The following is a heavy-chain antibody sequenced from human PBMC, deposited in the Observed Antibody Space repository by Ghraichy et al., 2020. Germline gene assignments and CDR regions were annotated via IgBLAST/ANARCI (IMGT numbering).Heavy chain of an antibody. CDR2: IYYSGST. V-gene: IGHV4-39*01. CDR1: GGSISSSSYY. Sequence: GALSLTCTVSGGSISSSSYYWGWIRQPPGKGLEWIGSIYYSGSTYYNPSLKSRVTISVDTSKNQFSLKLSSVTAADTAVYYCARLPGNIVVVTAIIGYYFDYWGQGTLVTVSS. D-gene: IGHD2-21*02. CDR3: ARLPGNIVVVTAIIGYYFDY. J-gene: IGHJ4*02.